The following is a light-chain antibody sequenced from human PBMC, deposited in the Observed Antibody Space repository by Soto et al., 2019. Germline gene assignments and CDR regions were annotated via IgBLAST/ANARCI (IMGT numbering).Light chain of an antibody. CDR1: QSVSSSY. Sequence: EVVLTQSPGTLSFSPGERATLSCRASQSVSSSYIAWYQHKPGQAPRLLIYGASTRATGIPDRFSGSGSVTDVTLTISRLEPEDVAVYYCQHYGSSPKCTFGHGTNEEIK. J-gene: IGKJ1*01. CDR2: GAS. V-gene: IGKV3-20*01. CDR3: QHYGSSPKCT.